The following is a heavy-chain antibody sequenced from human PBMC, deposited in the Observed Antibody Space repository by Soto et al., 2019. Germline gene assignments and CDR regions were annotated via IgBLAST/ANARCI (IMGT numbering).Heavy chain of an antibody. V-gene: IGHV3-33*01. Sequence: QVQLVESGGGVVQPGRSPRLSCAASGFTFSSYGMHWVRQAPGKGLEWVAVIWYDGSNKYYADSVKGRFTISRDNSKNTLYLQMNSLRAEDTAVYYCARRMYSSGCNWFDPWGQGTLVTVSS. J-gene: IGHJ5*02. D-gene: IGHD6-19*01. CDR1: GFTFSSYG. CDR2: IWYDGSNK. CDR3: ARRMYSSGCNWFDP.